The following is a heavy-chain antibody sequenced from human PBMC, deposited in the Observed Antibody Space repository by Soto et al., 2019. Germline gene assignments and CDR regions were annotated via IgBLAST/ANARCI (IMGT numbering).Heavy chain of an antibody. J-gene: IGHJ3*02. V-gene: IGHV4-59*01. CDR3: ATDYGDYVGAFDI. Sequence: QVQLQESGPGLVKPSETLSLTCTVSGGSISRYFWSWIRQSPGKGLEWIIHIYGSGTINYNPSLKSRVTISLDTSKNQFSLKLRSVTAADTALYYCATDYGDYVGAFDIWGQGTMVTVSS. D-gene: IGHD4-17*01. CDR1: GGSISRYF. CDR2: IYGSGTI.